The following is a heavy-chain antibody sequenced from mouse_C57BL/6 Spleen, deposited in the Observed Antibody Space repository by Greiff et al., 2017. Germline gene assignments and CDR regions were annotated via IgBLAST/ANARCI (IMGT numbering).Heavy chain of an antibody. CDR3: ARYGYYGSSYYAMDY. CDR2: IRNKANGYTT. J-gene: IGHJ4*01. D-gene: IGHD1-1*01. CDR1: GFTFTDYY. Sequence: EVKVVESGGGLVQPGGSLSLSCAASGFTFTDYYMSWVRQPPGKALEWLGFIRNKANGYTTEYSASVKGRFTISRGNSQSILYLQMNALRAEDSATYYCARYGYYGSSYYAMDYWGQGTSVTVSS. V-gene: IGHV7-3*01.